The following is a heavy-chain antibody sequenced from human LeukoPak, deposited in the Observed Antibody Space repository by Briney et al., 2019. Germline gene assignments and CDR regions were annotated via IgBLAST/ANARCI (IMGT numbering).Heavy chain of an antibody. CDR3: ASSRYYGSGSYYGYDY. D-gene: IGHD3-10*01. V-gene: IGHV3-7*01. CDR1: GFTFSSYW. Sequence: GGSLRLSCAASGFTFSSYWMSWVRQAPGKGLEWVANIKQDGSEKYYVDSVKGRFTISRDNAKNSLYLQMNSLRAEDTAVYYCASSRYYGSGSYYGYDYWGQGTLVTVSS. J-gene: IGHJ4*02. CDR2: IKQDGSEK.